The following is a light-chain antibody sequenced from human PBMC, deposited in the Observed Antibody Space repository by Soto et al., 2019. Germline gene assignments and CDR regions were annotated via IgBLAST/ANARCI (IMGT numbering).Light chain of an antibody. CDR3: AAWDDSLNGYV. J-gene: IGLJ1*01. V-gene: IGLV1-44*01. CDR1: SSNIGSNT. CDR2: SNN. Sequence: QSVLTQPPSASGTPGQRVTNSCSGSSSNIGSNTVNWYQQLPGTAPKLLIYSNNQRPSGVPDRFSGSKSGTSASLAISGLQSEDEADYYCAAWDDSLNGYVFGTVTKLTVL.